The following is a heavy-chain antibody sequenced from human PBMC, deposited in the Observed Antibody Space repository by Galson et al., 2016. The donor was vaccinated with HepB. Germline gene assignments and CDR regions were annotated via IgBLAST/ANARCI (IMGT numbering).Heavy chain of an antibody. CDR3: ARDTIRFYYDH. Sequence: SLRLSCAASGLAFYGYNYHWVRQAPGKGLEWVAAITSASLYIHYADSVKGRFTISRDNAKNLLYLQLNNLRAEDTAVYYCARDTIRFYYDHWGQGTLVTVSP. J-gene: IGHJ4*02. CDR2: ITSASLYI. V-gene: IGHV3-21*06. D-gene: IGHD3-3*02. CDR1: GLAFYGYN.